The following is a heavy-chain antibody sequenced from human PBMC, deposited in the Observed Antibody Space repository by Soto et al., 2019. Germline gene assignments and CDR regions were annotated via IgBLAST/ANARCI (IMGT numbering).Heavy chain of an antibody. CDR3: AKDTPLRYYYGSGSYFDY. Sequence: EVQLLESGGGLVQPGGSLRLSCAASGFTFSSYAMSWVRQAPGKGLXXXXAISGSGGSTYYADSVKGRFTISRDNSKNTLYLQMNSLRAEDTAVYYCAKDTPLRYYYGSGSYFDYWGQGTLVTVSS. D-gene: IGHD3-10*01. CDR1: GFTFSSYA. CDR2: ISGSGGST. V-gene: IGHV3-23*01. J-gene: IGHJ4*02.